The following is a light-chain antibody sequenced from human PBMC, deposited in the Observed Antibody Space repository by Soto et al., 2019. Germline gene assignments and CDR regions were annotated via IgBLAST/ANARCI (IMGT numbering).Light chain of an antibody. V-gene: IGKV1-33*01. CDR1: QDIANY. CDR2: DAS. CDR3: QQYDNLPLT. Sequence: DIQMTQSPSSLSASVGDRVTITCQASQDIANYLNWYQQKAGRAPKFLIYDASNLETGVPSRFSGSGSGTDFTLTISILQPEDIATYYCQQYDNLPLTFGGGTKVDIK. J-gene: IGKJ4*01.